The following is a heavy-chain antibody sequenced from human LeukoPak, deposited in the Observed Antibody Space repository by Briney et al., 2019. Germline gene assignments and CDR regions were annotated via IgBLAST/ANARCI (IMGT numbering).Heavy chain of an antibody. V-gene: IGHV1-8*03. J-gene: IGHJ3*02. Sequence: ASVKVSCKASGYTFTSYDINWVRQATGQGLEWMGWMNPNSGNTGYAQKFQGRVTITRNTSTSTAYMELRSLRSDDTAVYYCAREICSSTSCYSAFDIWGQGTMVTVSS. CDR1: GYTFTSYD. CDR3: AREICSSTSCYSAFDI. CDR2: MNPNSGNT. D-gene: IGHD2-2*02.